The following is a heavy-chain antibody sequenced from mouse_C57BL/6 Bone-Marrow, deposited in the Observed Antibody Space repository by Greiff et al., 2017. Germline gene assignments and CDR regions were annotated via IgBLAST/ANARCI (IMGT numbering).Heavy chain of an antibody. CDR3: AVHSYFDV. CDR1: GFTFSSYG. Sequence: EVKVVESGGDLVKPGGSVKLSCAASGFTFSSYGMSWVRQTPDKRLEWVATISSGGSYTYYPDSVKGRFTISRDNAKNTLYLQMSSLKSEDTAMYYCAVHSYFDVWGTGTTVTVTS. J-gene: IGHJ1*03. V-gene: IGHV5-6*01. CDR2: ISSGGSYT.